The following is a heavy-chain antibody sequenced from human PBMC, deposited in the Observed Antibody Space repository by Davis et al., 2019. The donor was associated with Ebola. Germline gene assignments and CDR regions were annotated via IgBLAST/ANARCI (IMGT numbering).Heavy chain of an antibody. CDR1: GFSFDAYA. J-gene: IGHJ4*02. CDR3: AREEGSSRWQNNRLEY. D-gene: IGHD2-2*01. V-gene: IGHV3-33*08. Sequence: GGSLRLSCEASGFSFDAYAMHWVRQAPGKGLEWVSSIWYEGTDGNYADSVRGRFIISRDDSKNTLYLQMNSLRVEDTAIYYCAREEGSSRWQNNRLEYWGQGTLVTVSS. CDR2: IWYEGTDG.